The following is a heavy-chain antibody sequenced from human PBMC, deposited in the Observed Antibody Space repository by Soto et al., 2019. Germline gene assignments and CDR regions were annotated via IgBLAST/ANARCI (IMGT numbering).Heavy chain of an antibody. CDR1: GFTFSSYW. D-gene: IGHD3-3*01. J-gene: IGHJ4*02. CDR2: IKQDGSEK. Sequence: GGSLRLSCAASGFTFSSYWMSWVRQAPGKGLEWVANIKQDGSEKYYVDSVKGRFTISRDNAKNSLYLQMNSLRAEDTAVYYCARDLRFLEWLPNYFDYWGQGTLVTVSS. CDR3: ARDLRFLEWLPNYFDY. V-gene: IGHV3-7*01.